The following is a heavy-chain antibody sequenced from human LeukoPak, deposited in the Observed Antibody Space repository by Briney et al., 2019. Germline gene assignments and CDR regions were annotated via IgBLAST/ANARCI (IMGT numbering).Heavy chain of an antibody. Sequence: SETPSLTCTVSGGSISINSYYWGWIRQPPGKGLEWIGSIYYSGGTYYNPSLRSRLTISVDTSKNQFSLKLSSVTAADTAVYYCARGRYYYDSGGYQSPYYYMDVWGKGTTVTVSS. CDR1: GGSISINSYY. J-gene: IGHJ6*03. CDR3: ARGRYYYDSGGYQSPYYYMDV. V-gene: IGHV4-39*01. D-gene: IGHD3-22*01. CDR2: IYYSGGT.